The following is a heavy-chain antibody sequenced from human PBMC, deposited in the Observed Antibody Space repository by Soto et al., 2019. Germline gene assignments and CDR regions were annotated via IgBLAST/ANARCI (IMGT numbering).Heavy chain of an antibody. CDR2: ISYDGSNK. J-gene: IGHJ6*02. CDR1: GFTFSSYG. V-gene: IGHV3-30*03. Sequence: PGGSLRLSCAASGFTFSSYGMHWVRQAPGKGLEWVAVISYDGSNKYYADSVKGRFTISRDNSKNTLYLQMNSLRAEDTAVYYCARDRGSKSYYYYGMDVWGQGTTVTVSS. D-gene: IGHD2-2*01. CDR3: ARDRGSKSYYYYGMDV.